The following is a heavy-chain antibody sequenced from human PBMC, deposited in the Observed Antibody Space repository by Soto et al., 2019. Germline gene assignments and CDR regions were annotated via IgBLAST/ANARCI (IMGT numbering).Heavy chain of an antibody. CDR2: ISYDGSNK. Sequence: GGSLRLSCAASGFTFSSYGMHWVRQAPGKGLEWVAVISYDGSNKYYADSVKGRFTISRDNAKNTLYLQMNSLRAEDTAVYYCARVLGYCSSTSCLGGYYYYGMDVWGQGTTVTVSS. V-gene: IGHV3-30*03. J-gene: IGHJ6*02. CDR3: ARVLGYCSSTSCLGGYYYYGMDV. CDR1: GFTFSSYG. D-gene: IGHD2-2*01.